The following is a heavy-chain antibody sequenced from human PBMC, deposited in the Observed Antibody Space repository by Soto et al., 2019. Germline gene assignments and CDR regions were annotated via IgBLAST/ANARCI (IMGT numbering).Heavy chain of an antibody. J-gene: IGHJ6*02. D-gene: IGHD3-3*01. CDR2: INPSGGST. CDR1: GYTFTSYY. V-gene: IGHV1-46*01. Sequence: GASVKVSCKASGYTFTSYYMHWVRQAPGQGLEWMGIINPSGGSTSYAQKFQGRVTMTRDTSTSTVYMELSSLRSEDTAVYYCARDQSFGVVTYGMDVWGQGTTVTVSS. CDR3: ARDQSFGVVTYGMDV.